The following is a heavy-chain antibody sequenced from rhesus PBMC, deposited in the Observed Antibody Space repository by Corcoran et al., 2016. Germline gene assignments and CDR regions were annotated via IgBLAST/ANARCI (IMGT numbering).Heavy chain of an antibody. J-gene: IGHJ4*01. CDR3: ARDSTYFDY. V-gene: IGHV3-116*02. Sequence: EVRLVESGGGLVQPGGSLRLSCAAFGFTFSGYYLSRVRQAPGKGPECGGLIKNKLYGGTAEYAASVKGRFTISRDDSKSIVSLQMNSLKTEDTAVYFCARDSTYFDYWGQGVLVTVSS. CDR1: GFTFSGYY. CDR2: IKNKLYGGTA.